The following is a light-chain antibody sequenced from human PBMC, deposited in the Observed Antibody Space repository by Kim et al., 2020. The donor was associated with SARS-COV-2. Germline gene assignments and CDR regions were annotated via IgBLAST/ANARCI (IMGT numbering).Light chain of an antibody. J-gene: IGLJ3*02. CDR3: ASWDDSLTGWV. CDR2: ENN. V-gene: IGLV1-44*01. Sequence: QAVVTQPPSVSGTPGQTVTISSSGRSSNIGENPVSWYQQVPGTAPRLLIYENNQRPSGVPARFSGSKSGNSASLAISGLQSGDEADYYCASWDDSLTGWVFGGGTQLTVL. CDR1: SSNIGENP.